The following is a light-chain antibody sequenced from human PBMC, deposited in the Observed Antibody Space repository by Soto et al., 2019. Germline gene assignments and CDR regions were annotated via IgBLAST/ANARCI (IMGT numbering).Light chain of an antibody. CDR3: HQRANWPHS. J-gene: IGKJ2*03. CDR1: QSVSSS. CDR2: DAS. Sequence: EIVLTQSPATLSLSPGERAILSCRTSQSVSSSLAWYQHKPGQTPRLLIYDASNRASNIPGRFSGSGSGTDFTLTITSLQPEDFAIYYCHQRANWPHSFGQGTKLEIK. V-gene: IGKV3-11*01.